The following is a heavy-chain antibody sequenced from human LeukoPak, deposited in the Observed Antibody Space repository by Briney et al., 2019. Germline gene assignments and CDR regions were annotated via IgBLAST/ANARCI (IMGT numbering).Heavy chain of an antibody. V-gene: IGHV3-30-3*01. CDR2: MSYDGSNK. CDR1: GFTFSSYA. CDR3: AREHQDWFDP. Sequence: GGSLRLSCAASGFTFSSYAMHWVRQAPGKGLEWVAVMSYDGSNKYYADSVKGRFTISRDNSKNTLYLQMNSLRAEDTAVYYCAREHQDWFDPWGQGTLVTVSS. D-gene: IGHD2-2*01. J-gene: IGHJ5*02.